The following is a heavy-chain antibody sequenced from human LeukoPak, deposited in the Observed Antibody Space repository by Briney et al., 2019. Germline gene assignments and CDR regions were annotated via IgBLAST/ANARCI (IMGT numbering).Heavy chain of an antibody. V-gene: IGHV4-30-4*07. D-gene: IGHD3-10*01. Sequence: NPSETLSLTCAVSGGSISSGAYSWSWIRQPPRKGLEWIGYVYYSGGTYYNPSLKSRVTISVGTSKNQFSLKLSAVTAADTAVYYCASARRGFGESSKYYSYYYMDVWGKGTTVTISS. J-gene: IGHJ6*03. CDR1: GGSISSGAYS. CDR2: VYYSGGT. CDR3: ASARRGFGESSKYYSYYYMDV.